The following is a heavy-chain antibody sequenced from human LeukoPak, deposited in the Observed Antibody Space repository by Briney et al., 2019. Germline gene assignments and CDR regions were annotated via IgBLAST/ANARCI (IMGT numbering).Heavy chain of an antibody. V-gene: IGHV4-59*08. Sequence: SETLSLTCTVSGGSISPYYWSWIRQPPGKGLEWIGYIYYRGNTNYNVSLKSRVTISVDTSKNQFSLKLSSVTAADTAVYYCARGRTSGKFQELHFDLWGQGTLVTVSS. D-gene: IGHD1-7*01. CDR2: IYYRGNT. CDR3: ARGRTSGKFQELHFDL. CDR1: GGSISPYY. J-gene: IGHJ4*02.